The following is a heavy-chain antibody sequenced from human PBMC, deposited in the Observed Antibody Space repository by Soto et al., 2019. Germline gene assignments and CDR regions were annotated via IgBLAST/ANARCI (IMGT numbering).Heavy chain of an antibody. D-gene: IGHD3-10*01. J-gene: IGHJ4*02. CDR3: ASRGGDY. V-gene: IGHV3-23*01. CDR2: ISGSGDST. CDR1: GFTFSIYV. Sequence: EVQLLESGGGLVQPGGSLRLSCAASGFTFSIYVMSWVRQAPGKGLEWVSAISGSGDSTYYAGSVKGRFTISRDNSKNTLYLQMNSLRAEDTAVYYCASRGGDYWGQGTLVTVSS.